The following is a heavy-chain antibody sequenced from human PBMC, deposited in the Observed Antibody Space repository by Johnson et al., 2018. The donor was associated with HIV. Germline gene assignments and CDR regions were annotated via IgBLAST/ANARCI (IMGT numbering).Heavy chain of an antibody. J-gene: IGHJ3*02. V-gene: IGHV3-30*04. D-gene: IGHD6-13*01. CDR2: ISDDGSIT. CDR3: AREQTNSWPGDAFDI. CDR1: GLTFSTFA. Sequence: QVQLVEFGGGVVQPEKALRLSCAASGLTFSTFAMHWVRQAPGKGLEWMAVISDDGSITQYADSVKGRFTISRDNSKNTLYLQMNSLRAEDTAVYYCAREQTNSWPGDAFDIWGQGTMVTVSS.